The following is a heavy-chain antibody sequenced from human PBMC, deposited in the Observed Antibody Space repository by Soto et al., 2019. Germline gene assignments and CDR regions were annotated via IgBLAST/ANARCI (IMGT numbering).Heavy chain of an antibody. CDR1: GFSFSSYG. CDR2: ISGGGDST. V-gene: IGHV3-23*01. Sequence: EEQLLESGGGLVQPGGSLRLSCAASGFSFSSYGMSWVRQSPGKGLEWGSGISGGGDSTYYADTVKGRFTISRDKSKNALYLQTNSRRAEDTAVYYCARGQDDYGDSDVWFDPWGQGTLVSVSS. CDR3: ARGQDDYGDSDVWFDP. D-gene: IGHD4-17*01. J-gene: IGHJ5*02.